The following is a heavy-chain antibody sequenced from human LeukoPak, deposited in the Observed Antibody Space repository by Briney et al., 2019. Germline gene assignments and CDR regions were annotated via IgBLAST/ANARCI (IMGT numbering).Heavy chain of an antibody. CDR1: GYTFTNYY. D-gene: IGHD2-21*02. CDR3: AREILPNCGGDCYRRYFDL. Sequence: ASVKVSCKASGYTFTNYYMHWVRQAPGQGLEWMGIINPSGGTTRYAQKFQGRVTMTRDTSTSTVYMELSSLRSEDTAVYYCAREILPNCGGDCYRRYFDLWGRGTLVTVSS. V-gene: IGHV1-46*01. J-gene: IGHJ2*01. CDR2: INPSGGTT.